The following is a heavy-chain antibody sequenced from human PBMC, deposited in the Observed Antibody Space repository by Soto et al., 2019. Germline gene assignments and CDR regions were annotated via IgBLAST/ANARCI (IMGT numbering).Heavy chain of an antibody. CDR3: ARVFGFGGMDV. J-gene: IGHJ6*02. CDR2: IYYSGST. V-gene: IGHV4-31*03. CDR1: RSSISSGGYY. Sequence: PPETLSLTSTFSRSSISSGGYYYRWIRQHPGKGLEWIGYIYYSGSTYYNPSLKSRVTISVDTSKNQFSLKLSSVTAADTAVYYCARVFGFGGMDVWGQGTTVTVSS. D-gene: IGHD3-10*01.